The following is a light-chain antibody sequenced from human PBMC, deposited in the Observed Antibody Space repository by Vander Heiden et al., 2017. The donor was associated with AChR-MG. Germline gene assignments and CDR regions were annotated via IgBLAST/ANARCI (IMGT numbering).Light chain of an antibody. CDR1: QSVSSSY. CDR2: GAS. Sequence: IVLTQSPGTLSLSPGERATLSCRASQSVSSSYLAWYQQKPGQAPRLVIYGASSRATGIPDRFTNSGSGTDFTLTISRLEPEDFAVYYCQQDGNLPKTFGGGTKVEI. J-gene: IGKJ4*01. CDR3: QQDGNLPKT. V-gene: IGKV3-20*01.